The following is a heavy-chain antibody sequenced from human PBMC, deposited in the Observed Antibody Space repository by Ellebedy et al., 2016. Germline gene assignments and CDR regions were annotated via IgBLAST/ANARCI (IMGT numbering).Heavy chain of an antibody. CDR3: ARQSDPFYYYYGMDV. CDR2: IYPGDSDT. CDR1: GSSFTSYW. Sequence: GGSLRLSXKVSGSSFTSYWIGWVRQLPGKGLERMGIIYPGDSDTRYSPYFQGQVTISADKSISTAYLQWSSLKASDTAMYYCARQSDPFYYYYGMDVWGQGTTVTVSS. V-gene: IGHV5-51*01. J-gene: IGHJ6*02.